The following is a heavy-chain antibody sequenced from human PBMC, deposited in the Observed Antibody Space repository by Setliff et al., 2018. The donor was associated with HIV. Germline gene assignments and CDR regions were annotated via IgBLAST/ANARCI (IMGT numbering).Heavy chain of an antibody. J-gene: IGHJ3*02. CDR2: INWNSGTI. D-gene: IGHD1-1*01. V-gene: IGHV3-9*01. Sequence: SLKISCAASGFIFSDHVMHWGRQAPGKGLEWVSGINWNSGTIAYADFVKGRFTISRDNTKNFVFLEMTNLRPEDTALYFCAKDYGDGHNWGAFDISGQGTTVTVSS. CDR1: GFIFSDHV. CDR3: AKDYGDGHNWGAFDI.